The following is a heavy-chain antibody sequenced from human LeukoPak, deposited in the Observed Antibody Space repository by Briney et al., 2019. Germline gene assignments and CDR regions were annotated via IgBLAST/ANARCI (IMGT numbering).Heavy chain of an antibody. J-gene: IGHJ3*02. CDR3: ARDPTYSGRLLGDAFDI. V-gene: IGHV1-46*03. D-gene: IGHD1-26*01. CDR2: INPSGGST. CDR1: GYTFTSYY. Sequence: ASVKVSCKASGYTFTSYYMHWVRQAPGQGLEWIGIINPSGGSTSYAQKFQGRVTMTRDTSTSTVYMELSSLRSEDTAVYYCARDPTYSGRLLGDAFDIWGQGTMVTVSS.